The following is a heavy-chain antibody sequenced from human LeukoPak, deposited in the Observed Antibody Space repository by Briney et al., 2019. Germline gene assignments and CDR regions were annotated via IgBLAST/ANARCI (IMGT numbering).Heavy chain of an antibody. CDR1: GYTFTGYY. V-gene: IGHV1-2*02. D-gene: IGHD1-14*01. CDR3: ARHPPTTWAFDI. J-gene: IGHJ3*02. CDR2: INPNSGGT. Sequence: ASVKVSCKASGYTFTGYYMHWVRQAPGQGLEWMGWINPNSGGTNYAQKFQGRVTMTRDTSISTAYMELSRLRSDDTAVYYCARHPPTTWAFDIWGQGTMVTVSS.